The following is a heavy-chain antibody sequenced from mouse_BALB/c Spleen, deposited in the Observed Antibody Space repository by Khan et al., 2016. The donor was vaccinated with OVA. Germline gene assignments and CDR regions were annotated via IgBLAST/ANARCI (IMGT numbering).Heavy chain of an antibody. CDR1: GFSLTSYG. CDR2: IWSGGST. D-gene: IGHD2-14*01. CDR3: ARIFIGTTDYAMDY. J-gene: IGHJ4*01. Sequence: QVQLKESGPGLVQPSQSLSITCTVYGFSLTSYGVHWVRQSPGKGLEWRGVIWSGGSTDYNAAFITRLSISKDNYRSQVFFKMNSLQANDTAIYYCARIFIGTTDYAMDYWGPGTSVTVSS. V-gene: IGHV2-2*02.